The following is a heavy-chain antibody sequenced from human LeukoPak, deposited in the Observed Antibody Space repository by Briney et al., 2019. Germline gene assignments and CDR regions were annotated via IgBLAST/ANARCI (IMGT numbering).Heavy chain of an antibody. CDR3: ARVSVPAATYYYFDY. CDR1: GYTFTGYY. V-gene: IGHV1-2*02. J-gene: IGHJ4*02. CDR2: INPNSGGT. D-gene: IGHD2-2*01. Sequence: ASVKVSCKASGYTFTGYYMHWVRQAPGQGLEWMGWINPNSGGTNYAQKFQGRVTMTRDTSISTAYMELSRLRSDDTAVYYCARVSVPAATYYYFDYWGQGTLVTVSS.